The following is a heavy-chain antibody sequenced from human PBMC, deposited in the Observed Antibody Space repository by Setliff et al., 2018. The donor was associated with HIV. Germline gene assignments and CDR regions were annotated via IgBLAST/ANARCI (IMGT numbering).Heavy chain of an antibody. CDR2: ISWNSVSI. CDR3: AKESGSYYFDS. Sequence: PGGSLRLSCAASGFTFDDYAMHWVRQAPGKGLEWVSGISWNSVSIGYADSVKGRFTISRDNAKNSLYLQMNSLRAEDTALYYCAKESGSYYFDSWGQGTPVTVSS. D-gene: IGHD1-26*01. V-gene: IGHV3-9*01. J-gene: IGHJ4*02. CDR1: GFTFDDYA.